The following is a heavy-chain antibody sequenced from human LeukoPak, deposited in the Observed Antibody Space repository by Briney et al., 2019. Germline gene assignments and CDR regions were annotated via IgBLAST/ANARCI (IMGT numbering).Heavy chain of an antibody. D-gene: IGHD3-9*01. V-gene: IGHV4-34*01. CDR2: INHSGST. J-gene: IGHJ4*02. Sequence: KTSETLSLTCAVYGGSFSGYYWSWIRQPPGKGLEWIGEINHSGSTNYNPSLKSRVTISVDTSKNQFSLKLSSVTAADTAVYYCARGWRYFDWWGQGTLVTVSS. CDR3: ARGWRYFDW. CDR1: GGSFSGYY.